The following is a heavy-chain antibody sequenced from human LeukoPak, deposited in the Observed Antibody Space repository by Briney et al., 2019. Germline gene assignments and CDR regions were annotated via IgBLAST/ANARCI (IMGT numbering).Heavy chain of an antibody. CDR1: GFTFSSYW. Sequence: GGSLRLSCAASGFTFSSYWMSWVRHAPGKGLEWVANIKQDGSEKYYVDSVKGRFTISRDNAKNLLYRQMNSLGAEVSAVSYCPNQTVTAIFFDYWGQGTLVTVSS. V-gene: IGHV3-7*03. D-gene: IGHD4-17*01. J-gene: IGHJ4*02. CDR2: IKQDGSEK. CDR3: PNQTVTAIFFDY.